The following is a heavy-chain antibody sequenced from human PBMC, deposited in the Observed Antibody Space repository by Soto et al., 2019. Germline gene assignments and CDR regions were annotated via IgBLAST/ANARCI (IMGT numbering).Heavy chain of an antibody. CDR3: ARDQGALNS. CDR1: GASVSSNTAV. V-gene: IGHV6-1*01. D-gene: IGHD3-16*01. CDR2: TYYRSKWYN. J-gene: IGHJ4*02. Sequence: SRTLSLTCAISGASVSSNTAVWNWIRQSPSRGLEWLGRTYYRSKWYNDYAMSVRSRITINPDTSKNQFSLQLDSVTPEDTAVYFCARDQGALNSWGQGTLVTVSS.